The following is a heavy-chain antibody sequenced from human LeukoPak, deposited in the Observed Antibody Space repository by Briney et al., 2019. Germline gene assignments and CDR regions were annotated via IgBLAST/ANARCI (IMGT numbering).Heavy chain of an antibody. D-gene: IGHD6-13*01. CDR1: GGSISSYY. Sequence: SETLSLTCTVSGGSISSYYWSWIRQPPGKGLEWIGYIYYSGSTNYNPSLKSRVTISVDTSKNQFSLKLSSVTAADTAVYYCARGAAADSFDYWGQGTRVTVSS. V-gene: IGHV4-59*01. CDR2: IYYSGST. CDR3: ARGAAADSFDY. J-gene: IGHJ4*02.